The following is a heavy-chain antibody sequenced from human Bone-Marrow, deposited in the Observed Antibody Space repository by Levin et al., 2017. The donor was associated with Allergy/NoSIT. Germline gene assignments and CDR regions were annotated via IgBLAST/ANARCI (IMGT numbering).Heavy chain of an antibody. CDR1: GSSFTSDW. Sequence: NSGGSLRLSCQGSGSSFTSDWIGWVRQVPGQGLEWMGIIYLYDSDTRYNPSFQGQVTMSADKSTRTAYLQWGSLKASDTAIYFCARQNFYSSSGYYGGAFDVWGQGTRVTVSS. J-gene: IGHJ3*01. CDR2: IYLYDSDT. D-gene: IGHD3-22*01. V-gene: IGHV5-51*01. CDR3: ARQNFYSSSGYYGGAFDV.